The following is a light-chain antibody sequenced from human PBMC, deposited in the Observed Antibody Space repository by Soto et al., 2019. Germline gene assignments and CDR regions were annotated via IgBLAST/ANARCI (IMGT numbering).Light chain of an antibody. V-gene: IGLV2-11*01. CDR1: SSDVGGYNY. CDR2: DAV. Sequence: QSVLTQPRSVSESPGQSVTISCTGISSDVGGYNYVSWYQHHPGKAPKVVIYDAVKRPSGVPDRFSGSRSGNTASLTISGLQAEDEAHYYCCSYAANYPWVFGGGTKLTVL. J-gene: IGLJ3*02. CDR3: CSYAANYPWV.